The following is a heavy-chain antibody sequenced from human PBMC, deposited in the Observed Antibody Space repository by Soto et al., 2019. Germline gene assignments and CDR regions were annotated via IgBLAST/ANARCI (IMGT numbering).Heavy chain of an antibody. V-gene: IGHV3-53*01. J-gene: IGHJ4*02. CDR3: AREGVTGTTFEM. CDR1: GFGVSNNY. CDR2: IYGGGST. D-gene: IGHD1-7*01. Sequence: PGGSLRLSFAASGFGVSNNYRSWVRQAPGKGLEWVSVIYGGGSTYYADSVKGRFTISRDNSKNTVSLQMSSLRAEDTAMYYCAREGVTGTTFEMRGQGTLVTVSS.